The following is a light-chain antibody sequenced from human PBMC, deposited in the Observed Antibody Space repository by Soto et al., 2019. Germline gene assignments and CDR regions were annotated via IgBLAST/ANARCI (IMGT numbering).Light chain of an antibody. Sequence: QSALTQPASVAGSTGQAVTISCTGTRSDFGSYKFVSWYQHHPGKVPKVIIYETSKRPSGVSDRFSGSKSGNTASLTISGLQAEDEADYYCFSFTSTNTHVLGSGTKLTVL. CDR1: RSDFGSYKF. V-gene: IGLV2-23*01. J-gene: IGLJ1*01. CDR3: FSFTSTNTHV. CDR2: ETS.